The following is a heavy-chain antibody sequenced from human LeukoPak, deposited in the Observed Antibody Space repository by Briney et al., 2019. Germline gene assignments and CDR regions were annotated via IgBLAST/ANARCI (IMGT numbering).Heavy chain of an antibody. D-gene: IGHD6-19*01. V-gene: IGHV4-39*07. CDR1: GGSISSSSYY. J-gene: IGHJ4*02. CDR3: AREGPYSSGWYKV. Sequence: SSETLSLTCTVSGGSISSSSYYWGWIRQPPGKGLEWIGSIYYSGSTYYNPSLKSRVTMSVDTSKNQFSLKLTSVTAADTAVYYCAREGPYSSGWYKVWGQGTLVTVSS. CDR2: IYYSGST.